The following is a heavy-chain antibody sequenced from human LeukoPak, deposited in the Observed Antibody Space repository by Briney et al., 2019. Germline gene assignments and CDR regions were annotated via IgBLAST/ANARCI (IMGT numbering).Heavy chain of an antibody. CDR3: ARGPNYGDYGWFDP. Sequence: PGGSLRLSCAASGFTFSSYGMHWVRQAPGKGLEWVAVISYDGSNKYYADSVKGRFTISRDNAKNSLYLQMNSLRAEDTAVYYCARGPNYGDYGWFDPWGQGTLVTVSS. V-gene: IGHV3-30*12. CDR1: GFTFSSYG. CDR2: ISYDGSNK. J-gene: IGHJ5*02. D-gene: IGHD4-17*01.